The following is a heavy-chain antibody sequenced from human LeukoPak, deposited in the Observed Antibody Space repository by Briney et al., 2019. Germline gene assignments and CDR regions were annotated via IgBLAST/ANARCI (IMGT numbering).Heavy chain of an antibody. D-gene: IGHD4-17*01. CDR3: ARQTITVTTGEYAFDF. Sequence: SETLSLTCAVYGASFSDYVWSWIRQAPGRGLEWIGEINHNGSTNYNPSLKSRVTISVDTSRSQFSLNVNSMTAADTAVYYCARQTITVTTGEYAFDFWGQGTMVTVSS. V-gene: IGHV4-34*01. CDR1: GASFSDYV. CDR2: INHNGST. J-gene: IGHJ3*01.